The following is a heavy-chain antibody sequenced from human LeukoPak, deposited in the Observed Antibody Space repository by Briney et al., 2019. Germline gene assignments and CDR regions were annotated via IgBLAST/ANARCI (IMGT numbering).Heavy chain of an antibody. Sequence: ASVKLSCKASGYTFSSYDINWVRQATGQGLEWMGWMNPNSGNTGYAQKFQGRVTMTRNTSISTAYMELSSLRSEDTAVYYCASPAGDYYDSSGYAFDIWGQGTMVTVSS. D-gene: IGHD3-22*01. V-gene: IGHV1-8*01. CDR1: GYTFSSYD. CDR2: MNPNSGNT. CDR3: ASPAGDYYDSSGYAFDI. J-gene: IGHJ3*02.